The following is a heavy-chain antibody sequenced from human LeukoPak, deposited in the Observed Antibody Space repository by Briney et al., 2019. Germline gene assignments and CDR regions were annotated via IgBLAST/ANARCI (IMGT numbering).Heavy chain of an antibody. D-gene: IGHD3-22*01. CDR1: GYTFTSYD. J-gene: IGHJ6*02. CDR2: MNPNSGNT. V-gene: IGHV1-8*01. CDR3: ARIVVPNHLYYYYGMDV. Sequence: GASVKVSCKASGYTFTSYDINWVRQATGQGLEWMGWMNPNSGNTGYAQKFQGRVTMTRNTSISTAYMELSSLRSEDTAVYYCARIVVPNHLYYYYGMDVWGQGTTVTVSS.